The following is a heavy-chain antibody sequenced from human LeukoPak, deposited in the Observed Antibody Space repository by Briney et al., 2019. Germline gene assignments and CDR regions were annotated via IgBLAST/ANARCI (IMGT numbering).Heavy chain of an antibody. V-gene: IGHV1-24*01. CDR2: FDPEDGET. D-gene: IGHD3-22*01. Sequence: ASVKVSCKVSGYTLTELTMHWVRQAPGKGLEWMGAFDPEDGETIYAQKFQGRVTMTEDTSTDTAYMELSSLRSEDTAVYYCAPLSYDTKAFDIWGQGTIVTVSS. CDR1: GYTLTELT. J-gene: IGHJ3*02. CDR3: APLSYDTKAFDI.